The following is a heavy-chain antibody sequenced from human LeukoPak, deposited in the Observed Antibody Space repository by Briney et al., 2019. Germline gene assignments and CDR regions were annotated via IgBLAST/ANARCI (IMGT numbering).Heavy chain of an antibody. J-gene: IGHJ4*02. CDR2: ISGSGGST. CDR3: ETTPFDY. CDR1: GFTFSNYA. Sequence: GGSLRLSCAASGFTFSNYAMTWVRQAPGKGLDWVSTISGSGGSTYYADSVKGRFTISRDNSKNTLSLQMNSLRVEDTAVYYCETTPFDYSGQGTLVTVSS. V-gene: IGHV3-23*01.